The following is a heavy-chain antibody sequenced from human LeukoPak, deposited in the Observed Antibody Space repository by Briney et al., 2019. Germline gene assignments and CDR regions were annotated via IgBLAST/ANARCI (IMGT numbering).Heavy chain of an antibody. D-gene: IGHD3-3*01. CDR1: GCSISSGSYY. J-gene: IGHJ6*03. V-gene: IGHV4-61*02. CDR3: ARTHDLEWLSSPYYYYYMDV. Sequence: SETLSLTCTVSGCSISSGSYYWSWIRQPAGKGLEWIGRTYTSGSTNYNPRRKNRVTISVDTSKNQFSLKLSSVTAADTAVYYCARTHDLEWLSSPYYYYYMDVWGKGTTVTVSS. CDR2: TYTSGST.